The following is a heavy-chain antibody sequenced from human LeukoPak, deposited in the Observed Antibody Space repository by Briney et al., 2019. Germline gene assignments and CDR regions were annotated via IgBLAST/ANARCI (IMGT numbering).Heavy chain of an antibody. CDR3: VRRHNSGWSDFDY. Sequence: SQTLSLTCTVSGASIISGNSYWSWIRQPAGKGLEWIGRIYTSGRTNLNPALKSRVTLSLDTSKNQFSLNLTSVAAADTAVYYCVRRHNSGWSDFDYWGLGTLVTVSS. D-gene: IGHD6-19*01. V-gene: IGHV4-61*02. J-gene: IGHJ4*02. CDR1: GASIISGNSY. CDR2: IYTSGRT.